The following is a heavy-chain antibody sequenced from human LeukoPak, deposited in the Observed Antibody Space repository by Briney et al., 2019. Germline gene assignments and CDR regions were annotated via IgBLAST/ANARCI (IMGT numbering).Heavy chain of an antibody. Sequence: SETLSLTCTVSGGSISSSSYYWGWIRQPPGKGLGWIVSIYYSGSTYYNPSLKSRVTISVDTSKNQFSLKLSSVTAADTAVYYCARHGRYSSGWVDYWGQGTLVTISS. CDR3: ARHGRYSSGWVDY. CDR1: GGSISSSSYY. CDR2: IYYSGST. J-gene: IGHJ4*02. V-gene: IGHV4-39*01. D-gene: IGHD6-19*01.